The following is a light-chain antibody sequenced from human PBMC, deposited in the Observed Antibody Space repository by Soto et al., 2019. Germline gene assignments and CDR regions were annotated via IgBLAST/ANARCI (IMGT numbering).Light chain of an antibody. CDR2: KAS. CDR3: QHYNSYSEA. Sequence: DIQMTQSPSTLSGSVGDRVTITCRASQTISSWLAWYQQKPGKATKLLIYKASTLKSGVPSRFSGSGSETEFTLTISSLQPDDFATYYFQHYNSYSEAFGQGTKVELK. J-gene: IGKJ1*01. V-gene: IGKV1-5*03. CDR1: QTISSW.